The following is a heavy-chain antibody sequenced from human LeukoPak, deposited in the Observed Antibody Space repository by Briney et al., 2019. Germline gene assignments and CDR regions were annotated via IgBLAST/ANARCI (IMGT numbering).Heavy chain of an antibody. D-gene: IGHD3-3*01. CDR1: GFSFSSYA. Sequence: GGSLRLSCAASGFSFSSYAMSWVRQAPGKGLEWVSAISDSGGSTYYADSVKGRFTISRDNSKNTLYLQMNSPRAEDTAVYYCAKVESYDFWSGYYFTYFDYWGQGTLVTVSS. V-gene: IGHV3-23*01. CDR3: AKVESYDFWSGYYFTYFDY. J-gene: IGHJ4*02. CDR2: ISDSGGST.